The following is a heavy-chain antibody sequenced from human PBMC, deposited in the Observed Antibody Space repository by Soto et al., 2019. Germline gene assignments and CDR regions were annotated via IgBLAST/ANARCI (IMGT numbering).Heavy chain of an antibody. Sequence: LRLSCAASGFTFSSYAMHWVRQSPCKWLEWVTVISYDGSNKYYADSVKGRFTISRDNSKNTLYLQMNSLRAEDTAVYYCARDHYCGGDCPYYYYGMDVWGQGTTVTVSS. J-gene: IGHJ6*02. V-gene: IGHV3-30-3*01. D-gene: IGHD2-21*02. CDR1: GFTFSSYA. CDR2: ISYDGSNK. CDR3: ARDHYCGGDCPYYYYGMDV.